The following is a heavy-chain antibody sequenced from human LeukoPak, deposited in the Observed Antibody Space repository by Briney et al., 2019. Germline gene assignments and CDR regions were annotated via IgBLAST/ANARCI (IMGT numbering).Heavy chain of an antibody. CDR3: ARDNRAYSSSYYFDY. V-gene: IGHV3-33*08. J-gene: IGHJ4*02. Sequence: PGRSLRLSCAASGFTFSSYAMHWVRQAPGKGLEWVAVIWYDGSNKYYADSVKGRFTISRDNSKNTLYLQMNSLRAEDTAVYYCARDNRAYSSSYYFDYWGQGTLVTVSS. CDR1: GFTFSSYA. D-gene: IGHD6-13*01. CDR2: IWYDGSNK.